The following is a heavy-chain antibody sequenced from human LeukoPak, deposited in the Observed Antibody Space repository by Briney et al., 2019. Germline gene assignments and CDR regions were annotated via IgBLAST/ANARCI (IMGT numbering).Heavy chain of an antibody. J-gene: IGHJ4*02. Sequence: SETLSLTCTVSGGSISSSSYYWGWIRQPPGKGLEWIGSIYYSGSTYYNPSLKSRVTISVDTSKNQFSLKLSSVTAADTAVYYCARHLGSAAGRDYWGQGTLVTVSS. CDR2: IYYSGST. CDR3: ARHLGSAAGRDY. D-gene: IGHD6-13*01. V-gene: IGHV4-39*01. CDR1: GGSISSSSYY.